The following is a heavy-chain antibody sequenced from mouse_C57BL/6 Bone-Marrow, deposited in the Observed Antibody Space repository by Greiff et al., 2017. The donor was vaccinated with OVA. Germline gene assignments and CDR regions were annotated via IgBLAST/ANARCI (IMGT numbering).Heavy chain of an antibody. Sequence: VQLQQSGPELVKPGASVKMSCKASGYTFTDYNMHWVKQSHGKSLEWIGYINPNNGGTSYNQKFKGKATLTVNKSSSTAYMELRSLTSEDSAVYYCARDAPYYYCSRRAWFAYWGQGTLVTVSA. V-gene: IGHV1-22*01. J-gene: IGHJ3*01. CDR1: GYTFTDYN. CDR3: ARDAPYYYCSRRAWFAY. D-gene: IGHD1-1*01. CDR2: INPNNGGT.